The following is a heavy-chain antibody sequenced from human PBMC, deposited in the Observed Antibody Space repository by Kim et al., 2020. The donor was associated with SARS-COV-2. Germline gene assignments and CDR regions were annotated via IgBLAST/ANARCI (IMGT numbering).Heavy chain of an antibody. J-gene: IGHJ4*02. CDR1: GGSFSGYY. D-gene: IGHD6-13*01. Sequence: SETLSLTCAVYGGSFSGYYWSWIRQPPGKGLEWIGEINHSGSTNYNPSLKSRVTISVDTSKNQFSMKLSSVTAADTAVYYCATTRQYSSSWFFDYWGQGT. CDR2: INHSGST. V-gene: IGHV4-34*01. CDR3: ATTRQYSSSWFFDY.